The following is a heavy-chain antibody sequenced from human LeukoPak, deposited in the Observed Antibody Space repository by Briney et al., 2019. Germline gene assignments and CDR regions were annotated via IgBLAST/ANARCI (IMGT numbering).Heavy chain of an antibody. V-gene: IGHV1-2*02. D-gene: IGHD2-2*01. CDR2: INPNSAGT. CDR1: GYTFTGYY. CDR3: ARVSGGGYCSSTSCYSGSVADY. J-gene: IGHJ4*02. Sequence: ASVKVSCRASGYTFTGYYMHWVRQAPGQGLECMGWINPNSAGTNYAQKFQGRVTMTRDTSISTAYMELSRLRSDDTAVYYCARVSGGGYCSSTSCYSGSVADYWGQGTLVTVSS.